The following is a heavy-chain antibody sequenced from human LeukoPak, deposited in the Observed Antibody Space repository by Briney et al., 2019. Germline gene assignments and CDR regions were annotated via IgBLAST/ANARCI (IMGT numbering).Heavy chain of an antibody. Sequence: GGSLRLSCVGSGFNFNFYWMHWVRQAPGKGLEWVSHINDDGSRFTYADSVKGRFTHSRDNAKSTVYLQMNSLRVEDTAVYYCARVRTNAYGFDYWGQGAQVTVSS. CDR1: GFNFNFYW. D-gene: IGHD3-10*01. V-gene: IGHV3-74*03. J-gene: IGHJ4*02. CDR3: ARVRTNAYGFDY. CDR2: INDDGSRF.